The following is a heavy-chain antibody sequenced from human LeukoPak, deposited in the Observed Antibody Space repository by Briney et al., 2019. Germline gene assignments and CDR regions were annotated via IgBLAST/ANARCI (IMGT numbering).Heavy chain of an antibody. Sequence: ASVKVSCKASGYTFTSYGISWVRPAPGQGLEWMGWISAYNGNTNYAQKLQGRVTMTTDTSTSTAYMELRSLRSDDTAVYYCARDVAKYYDFWSGPYYYGMDVWGQGTTVTVSS. J-gene: IGHJ6*02. V-gene: IGHV1-18*01. CDR3: ARDVAKYYDFWSGPYYYGMDV. D-gene: IGHD3-3*01. CDR1: GYTFTSYG. CDR2: ISAYNGNT.